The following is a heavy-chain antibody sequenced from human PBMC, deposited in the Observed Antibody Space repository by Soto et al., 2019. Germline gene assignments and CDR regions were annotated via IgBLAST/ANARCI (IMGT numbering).Heavy chain of an antibody. J-gene: IGHJ4*02. CDR1: GFTFRNFV. CDR2: IRGTGGET. V-gene: IGHV3-23*01. D-gene: IGHD2-21*01. Sequence: EVQLLESGGGIVQPGGSLRVSCVASGFTFRNFVMSWVRQAPGKGLEWVSVIRGTGGETFYADSVKGRFTISRDNSKNTLYLQMNSLRDEDTALYFCAQDRGWGVVSPSHDYWGQGTLVTVSS. CDR3: AQDRGWGVVSPSHDY.